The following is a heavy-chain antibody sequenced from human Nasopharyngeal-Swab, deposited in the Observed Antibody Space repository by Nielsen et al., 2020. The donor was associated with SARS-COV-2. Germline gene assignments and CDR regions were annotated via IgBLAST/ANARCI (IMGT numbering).Heavy chain of an antibody. D-gene: IGHD1-20*01. CDR3: ARLPRNNWRLDS. V-gene: IGHV3-7*03. CDR1: GFTFGRYW. Sequence: GGSLRLSCVTSGFTFGRYWMTWVRQAPGKRLEWVANIKEDGSEKDYVDSVKGRFTISRDNIKNSLYLQMNSLRVEDTAVYFCARLPRNNWRLDSWGQGILVTVSS. CDR2: IKEDGSEK. J-gene: IGHJ4*02.